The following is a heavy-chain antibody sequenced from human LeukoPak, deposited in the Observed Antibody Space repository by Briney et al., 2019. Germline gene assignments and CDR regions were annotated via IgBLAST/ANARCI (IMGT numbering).Heavy chain of an antibody. D-gene: IGHD3-9*01. CDR1: GFTFDDYA. V-gene: IGHV3-9*01. J-gene: IGHJ3*02. CDR2: ISWNSGSI. Sequence: GGSLRLSCAASGFTFDDYAMHWVRQAPGKGLEWVSGISWNSGSIGYADSVKGRFTISRDNSKNTLYLQMNSLRAEDTAVYYCAKDRGRYYDILTGYLPDAFDIWGQGTMVTVSS. CDR3: AKDRGRYYDILTGYLPDAFDI.